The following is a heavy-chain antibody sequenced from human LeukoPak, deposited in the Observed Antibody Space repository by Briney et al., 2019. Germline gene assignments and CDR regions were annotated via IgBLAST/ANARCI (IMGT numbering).Heavy chain of an antibody. D-gene: IGHD4-17*01. V-gene: IGHV3-7*01. CDR1: GFTFGSYT. J-gene: IGHJ4*02. Sequence: GGSLRLSCAVSGFTFGSYTMNWVRQAPGKGLEWVANIKQDGSEKYYVDSVKGRFTISRDNAKNSLYLQMDSLRAEDMAVYYCARDRYGDYVIDYWGQGTLVTVSS. CDR2: IKQDGSEK. CDR3: ARDRYGDYVIDY.